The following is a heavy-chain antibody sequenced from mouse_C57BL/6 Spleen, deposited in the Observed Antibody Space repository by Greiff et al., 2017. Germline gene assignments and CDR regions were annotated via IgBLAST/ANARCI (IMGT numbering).Heavy chain of an antibody. CDR1: GYTFTSYW. CDR3: ARWGPYYYGSSSCY. J-gene: IGHJ2*01. CDR2: INPSNGGT. V-gene: IGHV1-53*01. D-gene: IGHD1-1*01. Sequence: QVQLQQPRTELVKPGASVKLSCKASGYTFTSYWMHWVKQRPGQGLEWIGNINPSNGGTNYNEKFKSKATLTVDKSSSTAYMQLSSLTSEDSAVYYCARWGPYYYGSSSCYWGQGTTLTVSS.